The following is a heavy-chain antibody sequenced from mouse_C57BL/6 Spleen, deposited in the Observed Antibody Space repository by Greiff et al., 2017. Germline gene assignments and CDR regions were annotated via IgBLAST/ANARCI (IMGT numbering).Heavy chain of an antibody. CDR2: ISGGGGNT. V-gene: IGHV5-9*01. D-gene: IGHD2-4*01. J-gene: IGHJ3*01. CDR1: GFTFSSYT. CDR3: ASLYDYDEAWFAY. Sequence: EVKVVESGGGLVKPGGSLKLSCAASGFTFSSYTMSWVRQTPEKRLEWVATISGGGGNTYYPDSVKGRFTISRDNAKNTLYLQMSSLRSEDTALYYCASLYDYDEAWFAYWGQGTLVTVSA.